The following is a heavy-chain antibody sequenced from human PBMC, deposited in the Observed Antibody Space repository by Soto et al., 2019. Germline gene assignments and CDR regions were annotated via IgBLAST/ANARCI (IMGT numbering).Heavy chain of an antibody. Sequence: SETLSLTCIVSGGSISEKYWNWVRQPPGKGLEWIGLIFANGHADYNPSLKSRVTMSVDASKNQFSLRLTSMTAADTAVYYCVASLAASGLNWLDPWGRGTLVTVSS. CDR2: IFANGHA. V-gene: IGHV4-4*07. CDR3: VASLAASGLNWLDP. J-gene: IGHJ5*02. D-gene: IGHD6-13*01. CDR1: GGSISEKY.